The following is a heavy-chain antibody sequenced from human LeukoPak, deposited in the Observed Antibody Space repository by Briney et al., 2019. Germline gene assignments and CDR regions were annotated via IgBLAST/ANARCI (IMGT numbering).Heavy chain of an antibody. CDR1: GYSISSGYY. J-gene: IGHJ4*02. Sequence: PSETLSLTCTVSGYSISSGYYWGWIRQPPGKGLEWIGSIYHSGSTYYNPSLKSRVTISVDTSKNQFSLKLSSVTAADTAVYYCVYSGRGGYFDYWGQGTLVTVSS. D-gene: IGHD1-26*01. CDR3: VYSGRGGYFDY. CDR2: IYHSGST. V-gene: IGHV4-38-2*02.